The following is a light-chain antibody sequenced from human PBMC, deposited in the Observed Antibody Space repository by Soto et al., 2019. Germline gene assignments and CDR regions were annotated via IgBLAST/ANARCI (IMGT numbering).Light chain of an antibody. CDR2: DIS. V-gene: IGKV3-11*01. CDR3: QQRGT. Sequence: EFVLTQSPATLSLSPGERTTLSCRASQSVSSYLAWYQQKPGQAPRLLIYDISNRATGIPARFSGSGSGTDFTLPISSLEPAEFAVYYCQQRGTFGGGTKVEIK. CDR1: QSVSSY. J-gene: IGKJ4*01.